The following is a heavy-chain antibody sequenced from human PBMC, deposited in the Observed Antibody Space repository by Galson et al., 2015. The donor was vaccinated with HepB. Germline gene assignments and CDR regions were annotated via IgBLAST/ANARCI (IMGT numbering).Heavy chain of an antibody. Sequence: SLRLSCAASGFTFSSYWMSWVRQAPGKGLEWVGRIKSKTDGGTTDYAAPVKGRFTISRDDSKNTLYLQMNSLKTEDTAVYYCTTDIGYYGSGSYWYRDYWGQGTLVTVSS. J-gene: IGHJ4*02. D-gene: IGHD3-10*01. V-gene: IGHV3-15*01. CDR1: GFTFSSYW. CDR3: TTDIGYYGSGSYWYRDY. CDR2: IKSKTDGGTT.